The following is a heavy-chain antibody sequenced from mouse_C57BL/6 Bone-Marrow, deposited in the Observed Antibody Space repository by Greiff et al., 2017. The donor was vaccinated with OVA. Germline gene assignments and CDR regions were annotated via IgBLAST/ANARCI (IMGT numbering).Heavy chain of an antibody. CDR3: ARDYYGSSPGFDY. V-gene: IGHV1-72*01. CDR1: GYTFTSYD. J-gene: IGHJ2*01. Sequence: QVQLQQSGPELVKPGASVKLSCKASGYTFTSYDINWVKQRPGRGLEWIGRIDPNSGGTKYNEKFKSKATLTVDKPSSTAYMQLSSLTSEDSAVYYCARDYYGSSPGFDYWGQGTTLTVSS. CDR2: IDPNSGGT. D-gene: IGHD1-1*01.